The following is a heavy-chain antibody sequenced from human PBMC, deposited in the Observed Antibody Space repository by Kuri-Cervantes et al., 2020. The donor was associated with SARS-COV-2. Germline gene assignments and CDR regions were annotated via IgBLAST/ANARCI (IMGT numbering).Heavy chain of an antibody. CDR1: GFTFSSYS. Sequence: GGSLRLSCAASGFTFSSYSMNWVRQAPGKGLEWVGRIKSKTDGGTTDYAAPVKGRFTISRDDSKNTLYLQMNSLKTEDTAVYYCTTPTTGNEIFDYWGQGTLVTVSS. CDR2: IKSKTDGGTT. D-gene: IGHD4-17*01. V-gene: IGHV3-15*01. CDR3: TTPTTGNEIFDY. J-gene: IGHJ4*02.